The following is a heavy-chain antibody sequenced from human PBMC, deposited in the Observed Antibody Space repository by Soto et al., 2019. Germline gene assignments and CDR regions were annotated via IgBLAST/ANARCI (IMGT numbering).Heavy chain of an antibody. CDR2: IIPILGIA. Sequence: QVQLVQSGAEVKKPGSSVKVSCKASGGTFSSYTISWVRQAPGQGLEWMGRIIPILGIANYAQKFQGSVTITADKSKSTAYMELSILRSDDTAVYYCARGYGQWFAYWCQGTLVTGCS. CDR3: ARGYGQWFAY. J-gene: IGHJ4*02. D-gene: IGHD6-19*01. CDR1: GGTFSSYT. V-gene: IGHV1-69*02.